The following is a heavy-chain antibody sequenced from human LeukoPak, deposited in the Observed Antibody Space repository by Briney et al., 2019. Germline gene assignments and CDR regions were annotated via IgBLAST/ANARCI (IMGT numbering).Heavy chain of an antibody. J-gene: IGHJ6*04. CDR1: GYTFTSYG. CDR3: ARDRPRVVVVPAAMLDYYYYGMDV. Sequence: ASVKVSCKASGYTFTSYGISWVRQAPGPGLEWMGWISAYNGNTNYAQKLQGRVTMTTDTSTSTAYMELRSLRSDDTAVYYCARDRPRVVVVPAAMLDYYYYGMDVWGKGTTVAVSS. CDR2: ISAYNGNT. V-gene: IGHV1-18*04. D-gene: IGHD2-2*01.